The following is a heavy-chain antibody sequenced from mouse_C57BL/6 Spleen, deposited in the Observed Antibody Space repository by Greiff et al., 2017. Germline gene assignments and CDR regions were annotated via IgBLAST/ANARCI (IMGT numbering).Heavy chain of an antibody. V-gene: IGHV1-50*01. CDR3: ARRWEGFDY. D-gene: IGHD4-1*01. Sequence: QVQLQQPGAELVKPGASVKLSCKASGYTFTSYWMQWVKQRPGQGLEWIGEIDPSDSYSNYNQKFKGKATLTVDTSSSTAYMQRSSLTSEDSAVYYCARRWEGFDYWGQGTTLTVSS. J-gene: IGHJ2*01. CDR1: GYTFTSYW. CDR2: IDPSDSYS.